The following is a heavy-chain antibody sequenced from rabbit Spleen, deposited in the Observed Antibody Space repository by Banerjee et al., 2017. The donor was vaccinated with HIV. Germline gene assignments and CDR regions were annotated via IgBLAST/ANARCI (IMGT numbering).Heavy chain of an antibody. CDR3: ARLDRAYDYADL. CDR1: GFSFSSSYY. D-gene: IGHD2-1*01. Sequence: QEQLVESGGGLVQPEGSLTLTCTASGFSFSSSYYMCWVRQAPGKGLEWIACIYGGGSGTTYYASWAKGRFTGSKSSSTTVTLQMTSLTVADTAIYFCARLDRAYDYADLWGPGTLVTVS. CDR2: IYGGGSGTT. J-gene: IGHJ4*01. V-gene: IGHV1S45*01.